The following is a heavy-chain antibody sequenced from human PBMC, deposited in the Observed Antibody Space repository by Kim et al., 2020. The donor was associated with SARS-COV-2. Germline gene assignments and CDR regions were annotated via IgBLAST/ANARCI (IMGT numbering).Heavy chain of an antibody. J-gene: IGHJ4*02. CDR3: ARNPVQWLTQYYFEY. Sequence: GGSLRLSCAASGFTFSSYAMSWVRQAPGKGLEWVSAISGSGLGTYDADSVKGRFTISRDNSQSTLYLQINSLRAEDTAVYYCARNPVQWLTQYYFEYWGQGTLVTVSP. V-gene: IGHV3-23*01. CDR1: GFTFSSYA. D-gene: IGHD6-19*01. CDR2: ISGSGLGT.